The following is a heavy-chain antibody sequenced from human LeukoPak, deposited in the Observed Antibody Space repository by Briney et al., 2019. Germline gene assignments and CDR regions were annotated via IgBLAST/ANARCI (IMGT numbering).Heavy chain of an antibody. Sequence: PGGSLRLSCAASGFTFSSYWMHWVRQAPGKGLVWVSRINSDENSTSYADSVKGRFTNSRDNAKNTLYLQMNSLRAEDTAVYYCAREIPYYPDYWGQGTLVTVSS. V-gene: IGHV3-74*01. CDR3: AREIPYYPDY. J-gene: IGHJ4*02. CDR2: INSDENST. D-gene: IGHD3-10*01. CDR1: GFTFSSYW.